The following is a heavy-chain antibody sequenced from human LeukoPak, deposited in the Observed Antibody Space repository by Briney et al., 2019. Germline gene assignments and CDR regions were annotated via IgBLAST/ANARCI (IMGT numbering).Heavy chain of an antibody. CDR3: ARGGFYYDILTGYYSWYYYYGMDV. V-gene: IGHV1-8*02. CDR2: MNPNSGNT. Sequence: GASVKVSCKASGGTFSSYAISWVRQATGQGLAWMGWMNPNSGNTGYAQKFQGRVTMTRNSSISTAYMELSSLRSEDTAVYYCARGGFYYDILTGYYSWYYYYGMDVWGQGTTVTVSS. CDR1: GGTFSSYA. D-gene: IGHD3-9*01. J-gene: IGHJ6*02.